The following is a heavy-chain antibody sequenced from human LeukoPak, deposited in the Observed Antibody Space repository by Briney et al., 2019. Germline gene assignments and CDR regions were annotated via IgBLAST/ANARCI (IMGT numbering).Heavy chain of an antibody. D-gene: IGHD1-26*01. V-gene: IGHV3-7*01. CDR3: ARDLGAEPRDIFPFDP. CDR2: IKQDGSEK. J-gene: IGHJ5*02. CDR1: GFTFSSYW. Sequence: PGGSLRLSCAASGFTFSSYWMSWVRQAPGKGLEWVANIKQDGSEKYYVDSVEGRFTISGDNAKNSLYLQMNSLRAEDTAVYYCARDLGAEPRDIFPFDPWGQGTLVTVSS.